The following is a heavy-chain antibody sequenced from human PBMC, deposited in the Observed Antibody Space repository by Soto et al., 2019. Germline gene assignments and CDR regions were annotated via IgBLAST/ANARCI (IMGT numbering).Heavy chain of an antibody. Sequence: QLQLQESGPGLVKPSETLSLTCTVSGGSISSSSYYWGWIRQPPGKGLEWIGSIYYNGSTYYNPSLKSRVTISVDTSKNQFSLKLSSVTAADTAVYYCARQGGDGYNYDFDYWGQGTLVTVSS. D-gene: IGHD5-12*01. J-gene: IGHJ4*02. CDR1: GGSISSSSYY. CDR3: ARQGGDGYNYDFDY. V-gene: IGHV4-39*01. CDR2: IYYNGST.